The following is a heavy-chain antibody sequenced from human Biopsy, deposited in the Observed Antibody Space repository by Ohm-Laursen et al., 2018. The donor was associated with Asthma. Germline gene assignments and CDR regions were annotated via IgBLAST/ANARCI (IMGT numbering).Heavy chain of an antibody. Sequence: ASVKVSCKTSGYTFIGYHIHWVRQAPGQGLEWMGRINPNSGGTNYAQKFQGRVTMTSDTSISTAYMELSRLRSDDTALYYCARGRKSPGDRWFDPWGQGTLVTVSS. CDR2: INPNSGGT. D-gene: IGHD7-27*01. V-gene: IGHV1-2*06. CDR3: ARGRKSPGDRWFDP. J-gene: IGHJ5*02. CDR1: GYTFIGYH.